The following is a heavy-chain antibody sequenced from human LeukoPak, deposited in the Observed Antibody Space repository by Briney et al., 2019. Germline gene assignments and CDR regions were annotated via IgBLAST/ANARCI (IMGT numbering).Heavy chain of an antibody. CDR3: AREGGGFDY. V-gene: IGHV4-4*07. J-gene: IGHJ4*02. Sequence: SETLSLICTVSGGSVSRYYWSWIRQSAGKGLEWIGRIFTSGSTYYNPSLKSRVIMSVDTSKNQFSLKLSSVTAADTAVYYCAREGGGFDYWGQGTLVTVSS. CDR1: GGSVSRYY. D-gene: IGHD3-16*01. CDR2: IFTSGST.